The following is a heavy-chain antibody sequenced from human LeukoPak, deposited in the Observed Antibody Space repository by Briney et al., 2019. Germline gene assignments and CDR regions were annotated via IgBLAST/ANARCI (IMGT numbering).Heavy chain of an antibody. CDR1: GFTFCDCY. J-gene: IGHJ4*02. D-gene: IGHD2-15*01. CDR2: ITNRGTYT. Sequence: PGGSLRLSCTASGFTFCDCYMSWIRQAPGKGLEWVSYITNRGTYTNYADSVKGRFTISRDNAKNSLFLQMNNLGAEDTAVYYCARGVVVAVAATNPHFDYWGQGTLVAVSS. V-gene: IGHV3-11*06. CDR3: ARGVVVAVAATNPHFDY.